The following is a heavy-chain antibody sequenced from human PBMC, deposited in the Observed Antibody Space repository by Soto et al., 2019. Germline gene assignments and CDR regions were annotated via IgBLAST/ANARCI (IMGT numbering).Heavy chain of an antibody. CDR3: ARDILGGAYDFWH. J-gene: IGHJ4*02. V-gene: IGHV3-66*01. D-gene: IGHD3-3*01. Sequence: EVQLVESGGGLVQPGGSLRLSCAASGFTVSSVYMTWVRQAPGQGLEWVSVITSGGSTYYADSVRGRFTISRDNSKNTLYLQMNSLRAEDTAVYYCARDILGGAYDFWHGGQGTLVTVSS. CDR1: GFTVSSVY. CDR2: ITSGGST.